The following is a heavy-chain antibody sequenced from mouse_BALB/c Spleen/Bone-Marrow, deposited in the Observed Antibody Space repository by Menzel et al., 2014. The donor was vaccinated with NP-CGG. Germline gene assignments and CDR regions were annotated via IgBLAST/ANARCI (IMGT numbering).Heavy chain of an antibody. D-gene: IGHD1-1*01. J-gene: IGHJ3*01. CDR1: GFNIKDTY. CDR3: ALYYYGSSGFAY. V-gene: IGHV14-3*02. CDR2: IDPANGNT. Sequence: EVQLVESGAELVKPGASVKLSCTASGFNIKDTYMHWVKQRPEQGLEWIGRIDPANGNTNYDPKFQGKATITADTSSNTAYLQLSSLTSEDTAVYYCALYYYGSSGFAYWGQGTLVTVSA.